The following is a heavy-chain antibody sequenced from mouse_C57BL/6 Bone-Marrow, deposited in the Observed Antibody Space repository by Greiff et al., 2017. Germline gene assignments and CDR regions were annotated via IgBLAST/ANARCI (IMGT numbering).Heavy chain of an antibody. Sequence: QVQLQQSGPELVKPGASVKISCKASGYAFSSSWMNWVKQRPGKGLEWIGRIYPGDGDTNYNGKFKGKATLTAAKSSSTAYMQLSSLTSEDSAVYFCARVQGYDDYWGQGTTLTVSS. CDR1: GYAFSSSW. CDR3: ARVQGYDDY. D-gene: IGHD2-2*01. CDR2: IYPGDGDT. J-gene: IGHJ2*01. V-gene: IGHV1-82*01.